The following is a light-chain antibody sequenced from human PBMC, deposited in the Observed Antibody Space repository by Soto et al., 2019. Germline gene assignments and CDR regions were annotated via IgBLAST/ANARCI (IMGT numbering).Light chain of an antibody. CDR3: CSYAGSYTWV. CDR2: DVS. V-gene: IGLV2-11*01. Sequence: QSALTQPRSVSGSPGQSVTISCAGTSSDVGGYNYVSWYQHHPGKAPKLMIYDVSQRPSGVPDRFSGSKSGNTASLTISGLQAEDEADYFCCSYAGSYTWVFGGGIKVTVL. J-gene: IGLJ3*02. CDR1: SSDVGGYNY.